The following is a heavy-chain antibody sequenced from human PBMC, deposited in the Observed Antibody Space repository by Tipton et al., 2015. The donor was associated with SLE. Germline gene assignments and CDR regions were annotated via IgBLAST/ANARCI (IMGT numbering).Heavy chain of an antibody. CDR1: TYSISNGHY. CDR2: VYHTGNT. CDR3: ASDGDDSSGAFDI. V-gene: IGHV4-38-2*02. Sequence: PGLVKPSETLSLTCSVSTYSISNGHYWAWVRQPPGKGLEWIGTVYHTGNTYYNPSLKSRVTMSVDTSKNQFSLKLNSVTAADTAVYYCASDGDDSSGAFDIWGQGTMVTVSS. D-gene: IGHD3-22*01. J-gene: IGHJ3*02.